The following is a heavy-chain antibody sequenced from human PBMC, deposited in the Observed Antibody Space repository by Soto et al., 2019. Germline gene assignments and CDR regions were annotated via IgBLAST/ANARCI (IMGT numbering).Heavy chain of an antibody. CDR2: VFYSGTT. CDR3: ARLVVVSPVANA. J-gene: IGHJ5*02. V-gene: IGHV4-39*01. CDR1: GGSIYTNDYY. Sequence: SETLCLTCTVSGGSIYTNDYYWGWIRQPPGKGLEWIGSVFYSGTTNYNPSLKSPVTISLAKSRTQFSLKLDSVTAADTAVYYCARLVVVSPVANAWGQGTLVTVSS. D-gene: IGHD2-15*01.